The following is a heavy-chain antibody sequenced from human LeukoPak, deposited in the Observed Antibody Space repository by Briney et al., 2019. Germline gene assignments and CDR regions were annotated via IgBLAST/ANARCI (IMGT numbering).Heavy chain of an antibody. CDR3: ARDSKIAVAGTVALNWYFDL. D-gene: IGHD6-19*01. V-gene: IGHV3-48*03. Sequence: GGSLRLSCAASGFAFSSYEMNWVRQAPGKGLEWVSYISSSGSTIYYADSVKGRFTISRDNAKNSLYLQMNSLRAEDTAVYYCARDSKIAVAGTVALNWYFDLWGRGTLVTVSS. J-gene: IGHJ2*01. CDR1: GFAFSSYE. CDR2: ISSSGSTI.